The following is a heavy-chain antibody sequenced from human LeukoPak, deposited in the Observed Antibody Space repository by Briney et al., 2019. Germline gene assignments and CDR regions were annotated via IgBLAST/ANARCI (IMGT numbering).Heavy chain of an antibody. CDR3: AKDYYGSGSHYDYYYYMDV. Sequence: GGSLRLSCAASEFPLRSYAIPWVRQAPGKGLDGVAFIPYEGSNKYYADSVKGRFTISRDNSKSTLYLQMNSLRAEDTAVYYCAKDYYGSGSHYDYYYYMDVWGKGTTVTDSS. V-gene: IGHV3-30*02. CDR1: EFPLRSYA. CDR2: IPYEGSNK. J-gene: IGHJ6*03. D-gene: IGHD3-10*01.